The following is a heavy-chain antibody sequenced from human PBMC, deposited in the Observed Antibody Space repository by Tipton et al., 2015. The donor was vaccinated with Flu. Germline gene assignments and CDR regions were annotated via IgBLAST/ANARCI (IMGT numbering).Heavy chain of an antibody. D-gene: IGHD3-10*01. Sequence: QVQLVQSGAEMKEPGASVKVSCKASGYDFTTYNIFWVRQAPGQGLEWMGYINPPYGNVKYAQTFQGRVTMTRDTSSRTAYMELTSLTSDDTAVYYCATDQYDSTRGASWGQGTLVTVSS. CDR2: INPPYGNV. V-gene: IGHV1-2*02. CDR3: ATDQYDSTRGAS. J-gene: IGHJ5*02. CDR1: GYDFTTYN.